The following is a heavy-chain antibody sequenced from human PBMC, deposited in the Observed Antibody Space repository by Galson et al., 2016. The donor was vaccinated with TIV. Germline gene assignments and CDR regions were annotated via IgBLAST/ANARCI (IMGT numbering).Heavy chain of an antibody. CDR3: AKDRNTAFDAHYSYYGLDV. J-gene: IGHJ6*02. V-gene: IGHV1-69*13. D-gene: IGHD5-18*01. Sequence: SVKVSCKASGGTFSSYVIKWVRHAPGQGLEWMGEIIPMFGTANYAQKFQGRVTITADESTSTAYMELSSLRSEDTAVYYCAKDRNTAFDAHYSYYGLDVWGQGTTVIVSS. CDR1: GGTFSSYV. CDR2: IIPMFGTA.